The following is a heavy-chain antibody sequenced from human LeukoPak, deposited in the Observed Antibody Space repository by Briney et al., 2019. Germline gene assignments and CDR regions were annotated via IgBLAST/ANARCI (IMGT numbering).Heavy chain of an antibody. Sequence: SETLSLTCAVSAYSISSGYYRGWLRQPPGKGLEWIGSIYQSGRTYYNPPLKSRITISADTSKNQFTLKLNSVTAADTAVYYCARGGVVAAPGDAFDIWGQGTMVTVFS. V-gene: IGHV4-38-2*01. CDR3: ARGGVVAAPGDAFDI. J-gene: IGHJ3*02. D-gene: IGHD2-15*01. CDR2: IYQSGRT. CDR1: AYSISSGYY.